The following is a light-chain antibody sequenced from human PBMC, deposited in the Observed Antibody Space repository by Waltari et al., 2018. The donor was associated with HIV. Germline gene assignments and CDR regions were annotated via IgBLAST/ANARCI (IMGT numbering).Light chain of an antibody. J-gene: IGLJ2*01. CDR1: NSDIGTYDY. V-gene: IGLV2-8*01. CDR3: SSFANRDGFYVL. CDR2: EVT. Sequence: QSALTQPPSASGSPGQSVTLSCPRTNSDIGTYDYVSWYQQHPGKAPKRVSSEVTKRPSGVSDRFSGSKSGNTAFLTVSGLQAEDEADYYCSSFANRDGFYVLFGGGTRLTVL.